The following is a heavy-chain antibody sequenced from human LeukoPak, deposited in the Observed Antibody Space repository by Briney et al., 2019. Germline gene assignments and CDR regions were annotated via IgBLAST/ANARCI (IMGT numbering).Heavy chain of an antibody. D-gene: IGHD2-15*01. CDR2: INAGNGNT. J-gene: IGHJ4*02. Sequence: ASVKVSCKASGYTFTSYAIHWVRQAPGQRLEWMGWINAGNGNTKYSQKFQGRVTNSRDTSASTGYMELSSLRSEDTAVYYCARDCSGGSCYLYFDYWGQGTLVTVSS. CDR1: GYTFTSYA. V-gene: IGHV1-3*01. CDR3: ARDCSGGSCYLYFDY.